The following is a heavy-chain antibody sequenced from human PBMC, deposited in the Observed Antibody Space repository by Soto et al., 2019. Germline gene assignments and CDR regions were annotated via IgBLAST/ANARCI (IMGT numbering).Heavy chain of an antibody. J-gene: IGHJ4*02. CDR1: GGSFSDYY. CDR2: INHSGST. Sequence: SETLSLTCAVYGGSFSDYYWSWIRQPPGKGLEWIGEINHSGSTNYNQSLKSRVTISVDTSKNQFSLKLSSVTAADTAVYYCARRRDYGGNPIDYWGQGTLVTVYS. V-gene: IGHV4-34*01. CDR3: ARRRDYGGNPIDY. D-gene: IGHD4-17*01.